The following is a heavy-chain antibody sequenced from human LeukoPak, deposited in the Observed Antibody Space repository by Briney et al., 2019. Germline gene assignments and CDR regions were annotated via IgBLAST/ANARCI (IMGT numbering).Heavy chain of an antibody. CDR2: ICTGGDT. Sequence: GGSLRLSCAASGFTFSSYSMNWVRQAPGRGLEWVSVICTGGDTHYADSVKGRFTISRDISKNTVYLQMNSLRAEDTAVYYCSLLWFGELLRADSYLIDYWGQGIRVTVSS. V-gene: IGHV3-53*01. CDR1: GFTFSSYS. CDR3: SLLWFGELLRADSYLIDY. J-gene: IGHJ4*02. D-gene: IGHD3-10*01.